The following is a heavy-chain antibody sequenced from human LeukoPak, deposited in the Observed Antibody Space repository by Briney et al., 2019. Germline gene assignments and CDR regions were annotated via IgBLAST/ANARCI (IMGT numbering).Heavy chain of an antibody. CDR3: ARAGFSALDAFDI. Sequence: SVKVSCKASGGTFSSYSTSWVRQAPGQGLEWMGRIIPVLGILNYAQKFQGRVTITADKSTSTAYMELSSLRSEDTAVYYCARAGFSALDAFDIWGQGTMVTVSS. J-gene: IGHJ3*02. CDR1: GGTFSSYS. V-gene: IGHV1-69*02. D-gene: IGHD3-3*02. CDR2: IIPVLGIL.